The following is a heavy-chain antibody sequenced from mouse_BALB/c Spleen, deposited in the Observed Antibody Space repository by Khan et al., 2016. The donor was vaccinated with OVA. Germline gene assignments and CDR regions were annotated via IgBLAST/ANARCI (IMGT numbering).Heavy chain of an antibody. J-gene: IGHJ4*01. CDR2: ISYSGST. Sequence: EVQLQESGPGLVKPSQSLSLTCTVTGYSITSDYAWNWIRQFPGNKLEWMGYISYSGSTTYNPYLKSRLSITRDTSKDQFFLQLKSVTSEDTATYYCASELGRYYALDYWGQGTSVTVSS. V-gene: IGHV3-2*02. CDR3: ASELGRYYALDY. CDR1: GYSITSDYA. D-gene: IGHD4-1*01.